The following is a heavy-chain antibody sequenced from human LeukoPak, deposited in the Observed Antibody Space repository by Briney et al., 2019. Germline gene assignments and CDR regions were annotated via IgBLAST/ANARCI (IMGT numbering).Heavy chain of an antibody. CDR2: IIPILGIA. CDR3: ARAPDYYYYSMDV. V-gene: IGHV1-69*04. Sequence: ASVKVSCKASGYTFTSYGISWVRQAPGQGREWMGRIIPILGIANYAQKFQGRVTITADKSTSTAYMELSSLRSEDTAVYYCARAPDYYYYSMDVWGKGTTVTVSS. CDR1: GYTFTSYG. J-gene: IGHJ6*03.